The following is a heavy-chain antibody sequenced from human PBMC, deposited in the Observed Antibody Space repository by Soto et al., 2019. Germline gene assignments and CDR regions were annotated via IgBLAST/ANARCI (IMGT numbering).Heavy chain of an antibody. V-gene: IGHV3-21*06. CDR2: INYSGRYM. CDR3: ARKSSSDSTGYDYFDY. J-gene: IGHJ4*02. CDR1: GFSFSSSD. Sequence: PGGSLRLSCATSGFSFSSSDMTWVRQAPGKGLEYVSSINYSGRYMFYAGPLRGRFTVSGDNAKNSLYLQMNSLRAEDTAVYYCARKSSSDSTGYDYFDYWGQGTLVTVSS. D-gene: IGHD3-22*01.